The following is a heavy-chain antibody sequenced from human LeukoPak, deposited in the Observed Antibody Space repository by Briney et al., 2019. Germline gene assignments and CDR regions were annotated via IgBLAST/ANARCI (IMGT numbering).Heavy chain of an antibody. CDR1: GFSFSPYW. CDR3: ARAPGYSSGWYSKFDY. Sequence: GGSLRLSCAASGFSFSPYWMTWVRQAPGKGLEWVANIKEDGSQKFYMDSVKGRFTISRDNAKNSLYLQMDSLRAEDTAVYYCARAPGYSSGWYSKFDYWGQGTLVTVSS. D-gene: IGHD6-19*01. CDR2: IKEDGSQK. J-gene: IGHJ4*02. V-gene: IGHV3-7*02.